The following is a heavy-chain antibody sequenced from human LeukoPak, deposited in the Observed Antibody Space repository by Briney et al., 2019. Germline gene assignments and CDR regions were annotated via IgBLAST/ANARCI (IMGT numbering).Heavy chain of an antibody. CDR1: GFTFSSYA. CDR2: ISGSGGST. CDR3: ARQNGYNPDY. D-gene: IGHD5-24*01. J-gene: IGHJ4*02. V-gene: IGHV3-23*01. Sequence: GGSLRLSCAASGFTFSSYAMSWVRQAPGKGLEWVSAISGSGGSTYYADSVKGRFTISRDNSKNTLYLQMNSLRSDDTAVYYCARQNGYNPDYWGPGTLVTVAS.